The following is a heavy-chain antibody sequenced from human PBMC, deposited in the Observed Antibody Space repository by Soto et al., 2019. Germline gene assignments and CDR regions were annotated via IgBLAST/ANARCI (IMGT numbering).Heavy chain of an antibody. CDR3: AATYDFADYRFDC. D-gene: IGHD4-17*01. CDR1: GFIFSTYS. V-gene: IGHV3-48*02. CDR2: INSRSTNK. Sequence: LRLSCAGSGFIFSTYSINWVRQAPGRGLEWVSYINSRSTNKYYADSVKGRFTISRDNARNSLYLEMNYLRDEDTAVYYCAATYDFADYRFDCWGQGTLVTVSS. J-gene: IGHJ4*02.